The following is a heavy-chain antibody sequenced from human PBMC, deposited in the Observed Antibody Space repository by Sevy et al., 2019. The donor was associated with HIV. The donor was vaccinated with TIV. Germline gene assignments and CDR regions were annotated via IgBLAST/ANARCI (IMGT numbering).Heavy chain of an antibody. CDR2: FTGSSTTI. V-gene: IGHV3-23*01. CDR3: ARDGLYGGNFEYFQH. Sequence: GGSLRLSCAASGFTFSNYALTWVRQAPGKGLDWVSSFTGSSTTIYYADSVKGRFTVSRDNSNNTLYLHINSLRAEDTAVYYCARDGLYGGNFEYFQHWGQGTLVTVSS. D-gene: IGHD4-17*01. CDR1: GFTFSNYA. J-gene: IGHJ1*01.